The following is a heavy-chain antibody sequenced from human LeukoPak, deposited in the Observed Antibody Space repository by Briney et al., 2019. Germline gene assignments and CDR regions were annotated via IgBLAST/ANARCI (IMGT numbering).Heavy chain of an antibody. Sequence: GGSLRLSCAASGFTFSSYAMNWVRQAPGKGLEWVSGISNSGGSTYYADSVKGRFTISRDNSKNTLYLQMNSLRAEDTAVYYCAKERDTAMVTIDYWGQGTLVTVSS. D-gene: IGHD5-18*01. CDR1: GFTFSSYA. J-gene: IGHJ4*02. V-gene: IGHV3-23*01. CDR2: ISNSGGST. CDR3: AKERDTAMVTIDY.